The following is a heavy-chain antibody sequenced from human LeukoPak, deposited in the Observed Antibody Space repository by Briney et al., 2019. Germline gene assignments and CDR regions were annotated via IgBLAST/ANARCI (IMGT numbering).Heavy chain of an antibody. CDR2: ISGSGGST. V-gene: IGHV3-23*01. CDR3: ARAPSNAHFDY. D-gene: IGHD3-3*02. Sequence: PGGSLRLSCAASGFTFSSYAMSWVRQAPGKGLEWVSAISGSGGSTYYADSVKGRFTISRENSNNTVYLQMNSLRAEDTAVYYCARAPSNAHFDYWGQATLVTVSS. CDR1: GFTFSSYA. J-gene: IGHJ4*02.